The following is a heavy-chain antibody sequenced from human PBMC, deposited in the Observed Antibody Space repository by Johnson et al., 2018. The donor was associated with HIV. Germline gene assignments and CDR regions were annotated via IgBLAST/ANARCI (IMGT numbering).Heavy chain of an antibody. CDR2: IWFDGSNK. V-gene: IGHV3-33*06. CDR3: AKANVSGSYWAFDI. Sequence: QVQLVESGGGVVQSGRSLRLSCAASGFTFSTYGMHWVRQAPGKGLEWVAVIWFDGSNKYYADSVKGRFTISRDNSKNTLYLQMNSLRAEDTAVYYGAKANVSGSYWAFDIWGQGTMVTVSS. J-gene: IGHJ3*02. D-gene: IGHD3-10*01. CDR1: GFTFSTYG.